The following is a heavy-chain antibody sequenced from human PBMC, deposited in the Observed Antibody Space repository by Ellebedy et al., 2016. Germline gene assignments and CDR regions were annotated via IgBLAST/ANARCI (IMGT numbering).Heavy chain of an antibody. CDR3: SKGPRFEDRFEP. J-gene: IGHJ5*02. V-gene: IGHV3-30*18. Sequence: GGSLRLSCTASGFNFDVYGMHWVRQAPAKGLEWVALISFDGKTKYYADSVRGRFTISRDNSKKTLYLEMHSLRGADTAIYYCSKGPRFEDRFEPWGQGTLVTVS. CDR2: ISFDGKTK. CDR1: GFNFDVYG.